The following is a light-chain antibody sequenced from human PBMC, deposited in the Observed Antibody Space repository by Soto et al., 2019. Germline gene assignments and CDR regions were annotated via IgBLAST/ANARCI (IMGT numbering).Light chain of an antibody. Sequence: QSALTQPASVSVSPGQSITIYCTGSSSNIGAYDYVSWYQQHSGTAPQLLIYDISSLPSWVSSRFSGSNSGTTASLTISGFQVDDASDYYCSSYSRSRAVDYVFGTGPRSPS. V-gene: IGLV2-14*01. CDR2: DIS. CDR3: SSYSRSRAVDYV. J-gene: IGLJ1*01. CDR1: SSNIGAYDY.